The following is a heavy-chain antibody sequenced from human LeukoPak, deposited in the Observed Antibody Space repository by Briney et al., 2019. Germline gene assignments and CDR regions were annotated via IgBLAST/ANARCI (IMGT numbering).Heavy chain of an antibody. D-gene: IGHD3-16*01. Sequence: SETLSLTCAVYGGSFSGYFWSWIRQPPGKGLEWIGSIYYSGSTYYNPSLKSRVTISVDTSKNQFSLKLNSVTATDTAVYYCARHYGPWGQGTLVTVSS. CDR1: GGSFSGYF. J-gene: IGHJ4*02. CDR3: ARHYGP. V-gene: IGHV4-34*01. CDR2: IYYSGST.